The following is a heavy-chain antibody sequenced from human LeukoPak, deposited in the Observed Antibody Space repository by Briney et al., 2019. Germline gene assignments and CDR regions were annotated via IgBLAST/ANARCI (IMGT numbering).Heavy chain of an antibody. V-gene: IGHV3-21*04. CDR3: ANPFDY. CDR1: GFSLSSYS. Sequence: GGSLRLSCAASGFSLSSYSMNWVRQAPGKGLEWVSSITISSNFIYYADSVKGRFTISRDNAKNTLYLQMNSLRAEDTAVYYCANPFDYWGQGTLVTVSS. CDR2: ITISSNFI. J-gene: IGHJ4*02.